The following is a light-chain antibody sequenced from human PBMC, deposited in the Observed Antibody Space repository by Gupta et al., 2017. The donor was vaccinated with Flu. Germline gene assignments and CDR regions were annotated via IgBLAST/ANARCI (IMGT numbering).Light chain of an antibody. V-gene: IGLV2-8*01. Sequence: QSALPQPPSASGSPGQSVTISCIGTSSDVGGYNYVSWYQQHPGKAPKLMIYEVSKRPSGVPDRFSGSKSGNTASLTVSGLQAEDEADYYCSSYAGSNNWVFGGGTKLTVL. CDR3: SSYAGSNNWV. CDR2: EVS. CDR1: SSDVGGYNY. J-gene: IGLJ3*02.